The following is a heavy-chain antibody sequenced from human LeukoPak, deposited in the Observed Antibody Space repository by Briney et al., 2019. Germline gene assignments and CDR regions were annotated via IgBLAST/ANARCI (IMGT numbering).Heavy chain of an antibody. CDR1: GGSIISSSYY. D-gene: IGHD2-21*01. V-gene: IGHV4-39*01. J-gene: IGHJ4*02. Sequence: PSETLSLTCGVSGGSIISSSYYWGWIRQPPGKGLEWIASMFYSGTTYYNPSLKSRVTMSVDTTENQFSLKLSSVTAADTAVYYCARHVVGNYDLLSFDYWGQGSLVTVSS. CDR3: ARHVVGNYDLLSFDY. CDR2: MFYSGTT.